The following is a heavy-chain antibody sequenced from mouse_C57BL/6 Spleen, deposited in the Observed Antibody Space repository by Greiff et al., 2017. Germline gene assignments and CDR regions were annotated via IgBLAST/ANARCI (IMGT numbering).Heavy chain of an antibody. CDR3: AGGAQATSLDY. CDR1: GYTFTSYW. CDR2: INPSSGYT. Sequence: VKLQQSGAELAKPGASVKLSCKASGYTFTSYWMHWVKQRPGQGLEWIGYINPSSGYTKYNQKFKDKDTLTADKSSSTAYMQLSSLAYEVSAVXSCAGGAQATSLDYWGQGTTVTVSA. J-gene: IGHJ2*01. V-gene: IGHV1-7*01. D-gene: IGHD3-2*02.